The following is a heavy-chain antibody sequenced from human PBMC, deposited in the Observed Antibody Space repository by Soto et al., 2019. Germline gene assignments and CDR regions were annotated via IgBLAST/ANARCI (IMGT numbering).Heavy chain of an antibody. CDR2: IYTSGST. V-gene: IGHV4-4*07. J-gene: IGHJ5*02. D-gene: IGHD6-19*01. CDR3: ARDLMEWLGPYNWFDP. CDR1: GGSISSYY. Sequence: SETLSLTCTVSGGSISSYYWSWIRQPAGKGLEWIGRIYTSGSTNYNPSLKSRVTMSVDTSKNQFSLKLSSVTAADTAVYYCARDLMEWLGPYNWFDPWGQGTLVTVSS.